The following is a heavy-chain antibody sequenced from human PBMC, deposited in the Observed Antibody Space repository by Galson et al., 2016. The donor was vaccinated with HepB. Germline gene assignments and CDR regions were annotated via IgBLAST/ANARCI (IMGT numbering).Heavy chain of an antibody. CDR3: ARARVWEVVPTYYYNGVDV. V-gene: IGHV3-33*01. CDR2: IWYDGRNK. CDR1: GFNFRGFA. D-gene: IGHD5-12*01. J-gene: IGHJ6*02. Sequence: SLRLSCAASGFNFRGFAMHWVRQAPGKGLEWVAVIWYDGRNKYYVDSVKGRFTISRDNSKNTVYLEMNSLRVEDTAVYHCARARVWEVVPTYYYNGVDVWGQGTTVTVSS.